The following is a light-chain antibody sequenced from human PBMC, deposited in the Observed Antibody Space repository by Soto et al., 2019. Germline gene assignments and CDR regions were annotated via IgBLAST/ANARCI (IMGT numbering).Light chain of an antibody. J-gene: IGKJ4*01. Sequence: EIVMTQSPAALSVSPGERATLFCRASQSVSSYLAWYQQKPGQAPRLLIYGASTRATGIPAGFSGSGSGTEFTLSISSLQSEDFAIYYCQQYNNWPLTFGGGTKVEIK. CDR1: QSVSSY. CDR3: QQYNNWPLT. CDR2: GAS. V-gene: IGKV3-15*01.